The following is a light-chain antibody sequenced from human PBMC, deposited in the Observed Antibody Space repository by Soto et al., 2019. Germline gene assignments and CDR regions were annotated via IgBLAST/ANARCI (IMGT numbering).Light chain of an antibody. J-gene: IGKJ1*01. V-gene: IGKV3-20*01. CDR3: PLFDSSLT. CDR2: GAS. CDR1: QSVGSNF. Sequence: EVVLTQSPVSLSLSPGERATFSCRASQSVGSNFFAWYQQKPGQAPRLLIYGASTRATGIPDRFSDSGSGTVFTLTISILGPEDFAVYYWPLFDSSLTFGQGTKVEI.